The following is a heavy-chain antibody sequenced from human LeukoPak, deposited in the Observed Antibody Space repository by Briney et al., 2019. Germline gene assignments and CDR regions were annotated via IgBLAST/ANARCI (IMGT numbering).Heavy chain of an antibody. Sequence: SETLSLTCTVSGGSISSFYWSWIRQPPGKGLEWIGYIYYSGSTDYNPSLKSRVIISVDTSKNQFSLKLSSVTAADTAVYYCARQGSSSYYYGMDVWGQGTTVTVSS. CDR2: IYYSGST. CDR1: GGSISSFY. V-gene: IGHV4-59*08. J-gene: IGHJ6*02. CDR3: ARQGSSSYYYGMDV. D-gene: IGHD6-6*01.